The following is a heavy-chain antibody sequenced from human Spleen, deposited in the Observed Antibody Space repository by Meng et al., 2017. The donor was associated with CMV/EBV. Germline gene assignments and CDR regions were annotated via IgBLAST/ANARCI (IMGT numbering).Heavy chain of an antibody. J-gene: IGHJ4*02. D-gene: IGHD4-17*01. V-gene: IGHV3-30*04. CDR1: GFYFSSYA. CDR3: ARHLYGDEYFLDY. CDR2: ISYDGSNK. Sequence: GGSLRLSCAASGFYFSSYALHWVRQAPGKGLEWVAVISYDGSNKYYADSVKGRFTISRDNSRNTLFLQMNSLRPQDTAVYYCARHLYGDEYFLDYWGQGTRVTVSS.